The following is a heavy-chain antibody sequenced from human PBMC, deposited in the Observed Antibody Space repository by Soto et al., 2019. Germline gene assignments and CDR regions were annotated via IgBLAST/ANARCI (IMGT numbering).Heavy chain of an antibody. CDR1: GYTFTSYA. V-gene: IGHV1-3*01. Sequence: ASVKVSCKASGYTFTSYAMHWVRQAPGQRLEWMGWINAGNGNTKYSQKFQGRVTITRDTSASTAYMELSSLRSEDTAVYCCARAGDVGWANDAFDIWGQGTMVTVSS. J-gene: IGHJ3*02. CDR3: ARAGDVGWANDAFDI. D-gene: IGHD6-19*01. CDR2: INAGNGNT.